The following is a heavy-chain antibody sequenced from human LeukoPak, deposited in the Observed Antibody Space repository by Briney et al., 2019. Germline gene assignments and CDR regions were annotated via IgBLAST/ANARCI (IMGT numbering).Heavy chain of an antibody. V-gene: IGHV3-11*04. Sequence: GGSLRLSCAASGFIFSDYHMSWIRQAPGEGLEWVSYITTSGSVIYYADSVRGRFTISRDNAKKSLYLQVNSLRAEDTAVYFCARAAPAASILHFDYWGRGTLVTVSS. J-gene: IGHJ4*02. CDR1: GFIFSDYH. CDR2: ITTSGSVI. CDR3: ARAAPAASILHFDY. D-gene: IGHD6-13*01.